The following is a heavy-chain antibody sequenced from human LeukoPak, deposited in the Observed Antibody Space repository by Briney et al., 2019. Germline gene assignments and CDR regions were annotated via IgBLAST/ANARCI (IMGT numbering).Heavy chain of an antibody. CDR2: IWYDGSNK. CDR3: ARDRRYYYDSMAVYNWFDP. CDR1: GFTFSSYG. V-gene: IGHV3-33*01. D-gene: IGHD3-22*01. Sequence: GGSLRLSCAASGFTFSSYGMHWVRQAPGKGLEWVAVIWYDGSNKYYADSVKGRFTISRDNSKNTLYLQMNSLRAEDTAVYYCARDRRYYYDSMAVYNWFDPWGQGTLVTVPS. J-gene: IGHJ5*02.